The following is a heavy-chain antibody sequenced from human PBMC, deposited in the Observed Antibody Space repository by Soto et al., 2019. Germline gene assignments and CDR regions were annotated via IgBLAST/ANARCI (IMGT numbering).Heavy chain of an antibody. D-gene: IGHD6-19*01. J-gene: IGHJ5*02. Sequence: QVQLQESGPGLVKPSETLSLTCTVSGGSVSSGSYYWSWIRQPPGKGLEWIGYIYYSGSTNYNPSLKSRVTISVDTSKNQCSLKLSSVTAADTAVYYCARDSGGSSGPNNWFDPWGQGTLVTVSS. CDR2: IYYSGST. CDR1: GGSVSSGSYY. V-gene: IGHV4-61*01. CDR3: ARDSGGSSGPNNWFDP.